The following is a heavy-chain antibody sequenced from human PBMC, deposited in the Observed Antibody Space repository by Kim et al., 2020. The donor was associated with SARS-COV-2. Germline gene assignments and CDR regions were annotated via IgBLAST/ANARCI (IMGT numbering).Heavy chain of an antibody. D-gene: IGHD6-6*01. V-gene: IGHV4-39*01. CDR2: IYYSGST. J-gene: IGHJ6*02. CDR1: GGSISSSSYY. CDR3: ARRLMFIAARPAYYYYGMDV. Sequence: SETLSLTCTVSGGSISSSSYYWGWIRQPPGKGLEWIGSIYYSGSTYYNPSLKSRVTISVDTSKNQFSLKLSSVTAADTAVYYCARRLMFIAARPAYYYYGMDVWGQGTTVTVSS.